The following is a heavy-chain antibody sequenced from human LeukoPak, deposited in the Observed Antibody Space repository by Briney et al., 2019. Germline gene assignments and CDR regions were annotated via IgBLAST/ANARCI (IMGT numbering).Heavy chain of an antibody. V-gene: IGHV3-21*06. CDR3: ARDTYDILTGYYKWAFDI. Sequence: GGSLRLSCAASGFTFSSYTMNWVRQAPGKGLEWVSSISSSSSYIYYTDSVKGRFTISRDNAKNSLYLQMNSLRAEDTAVYYCARDTYDILTGYYKWAFDIWGQGTMVTVSS. CDR2: ISSSSSYI. D-gene: IGHD3-9*01. J-gene: IGHJ3*02. CDR1: GFTFSSYT.